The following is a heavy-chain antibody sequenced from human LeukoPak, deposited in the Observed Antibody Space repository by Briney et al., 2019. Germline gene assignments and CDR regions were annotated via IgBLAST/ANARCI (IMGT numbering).Heavy chain of an antibody. V-gene: IGHV3-23*01. CDR3: AKDRGPYLGIDNNWFDP. CDR2: ISGYGANT. CDR1: GFTLNLYG. D-gene: IGHD1-26*01. Sequence: GGSLRLSCAASGFTLNLYGMSWVRQVPGKGLEWVSGISGYGANTYYADSVKGRFTISRDNSKNTVFLQMNSLTVEDTAVYHCAKDRGPYLGIDNNWFDPWGQGTLVIVSS. J-gene: IGHJ5*02.